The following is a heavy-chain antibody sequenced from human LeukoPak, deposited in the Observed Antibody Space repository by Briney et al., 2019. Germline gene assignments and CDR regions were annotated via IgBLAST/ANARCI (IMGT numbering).Heavy chain of an antibody. CDR1: GSTFSDHY. J-gene: IGHJ4*02. V-gene: IGHV3-72*01. CDR3: ARVRYYLDY. CDR2: IRNKVNSYST. Sequence: PGGSLRLSCAASGSTFSDHYMDWVHQAPGKGLEWVGRIRNKVNSYSTEYAASVKGRFTISRDDSKNSLYLQMNSLKTEDTAVYYCARVRYYLDYWGQGTLVTVSS. D-gene: IGHD3-9*01.